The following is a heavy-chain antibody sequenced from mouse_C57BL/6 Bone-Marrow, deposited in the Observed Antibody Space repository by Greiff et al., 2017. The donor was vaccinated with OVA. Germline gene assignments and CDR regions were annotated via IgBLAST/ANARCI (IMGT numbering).Heavy chain of an antibody. Sequence: VQLQQSGAELVRPGASVKLSCTASGFNIKDDYMHWVKQRPEQGLEWIGWIDPENGDTEYASKFQGKATITADTSSNTAYLQLSSLTSEDTAVYYCTWGTFYFDYWGQGTTLTVSS. CDR1: GFNIKDDY. J-gene: IGHJ2*01. D-gene: IGHD3-3*01. V-gene: IGHV14-4*01. CDR2: IDPENGDT. CDR3: TWGTFYFDY.